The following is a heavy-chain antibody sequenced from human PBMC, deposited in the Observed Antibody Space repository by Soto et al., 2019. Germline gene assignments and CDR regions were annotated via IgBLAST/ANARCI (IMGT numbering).Heavy chain of an antibody. V-gene: IGHV4-59*01. J-gene: IGHJ4*02. D-gene: IGHD1-1*01. CDR1: GGSISSYY. CDR2: IYYSGST. Sequence: SETLSLTCTVSGGSISSYYWSWIRQPPGKGLEWIGYIYYSGSTNYNPSLKSRVTISVDTSKNQFSLKLSSVTAADTAVYYCARGLGTGTVHDYWGQGTLVTVSS. CDR3: ARGLGTGTVHDY.